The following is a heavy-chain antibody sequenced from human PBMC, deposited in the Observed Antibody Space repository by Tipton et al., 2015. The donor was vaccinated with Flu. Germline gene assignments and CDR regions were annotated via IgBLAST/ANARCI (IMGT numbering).Heavy chain of an antibody. V-gene: IGHV4-31*03. CDR2: IYYSGST. D-gene: IGHD3-22*01. Sequence: TLSLTCTVSGGSIGSGGYYWSWIRQHPGKGLEWIGYIYYSGSTYYNPSPKSRVTISVDTPKNQFSLKLSSVTAADTAVYYCAREGDYYDSSGPISLFYYWGQGTLVTVSS. CDR3: AREGDYYDSSGPISLFYY. J-gene: IGHJ4*02. CDR1: GGSIGSGGYY.